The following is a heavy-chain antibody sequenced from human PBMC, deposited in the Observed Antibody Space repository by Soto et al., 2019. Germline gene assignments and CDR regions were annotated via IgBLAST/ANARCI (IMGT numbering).Heavy chain of an antibody. Sequence: ASVKVSCKASGGTFSSYAISWVRQAPGQGLEWMGGIIPIFGTANYAQKFQGRVTITADESTSTAYMELSSLRSEDTAVYYCASSSYSYGYWTDYYYGMDVWGQGTTVTVSS. V-gene: IGHV1-69*13. CDR1: GGTFSSYA. D-gene: IGHD5-18*01. CDR2: IIPIFGTA. J-gene: IGHJ6*02. CDR3: ASSSYSYGYWTDYYYGMDV.